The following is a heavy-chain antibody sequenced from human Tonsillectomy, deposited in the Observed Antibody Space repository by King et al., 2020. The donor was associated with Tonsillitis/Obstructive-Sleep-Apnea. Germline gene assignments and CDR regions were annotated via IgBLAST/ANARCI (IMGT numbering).Heavy chain of an antibody. V-gene: IGHV3-64D*06. J-gene: IGHJ4*02. D-gene: IGHD2-2*01. CDR2: ISSNGGST. CDR1: GFTFSSYA. CDR3: VKGDVVVPAASRFDY. Sequence: VQLVESGGGLVQPGGSLRLSCSASGFTFSSYAMHWVRQAPGKGLEYVSAISSNGGSTYYADSVKGRFTISRDNSKNTLYLQMSSLRAEDTAVYYCVKGDVVVPAASRFDYWGQGTLVTVSS.